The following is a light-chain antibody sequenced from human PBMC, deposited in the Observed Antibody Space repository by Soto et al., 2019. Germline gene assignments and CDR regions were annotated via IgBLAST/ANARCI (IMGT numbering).Light chain of an antibody. CDR2: AAN. Sequence: QSALTQPASVSGSPGQSITISCTGTSSDVGSYNLVSWYQQHPGRAPKLMIYAANKRPSGVSIRFSASKSHNTASLTISGLQAEDEADYYCSSYARSGTLVFGGGTKLTVL. CDR3: SSYARSGTLV. J-gene: IGLJ2*01. V-gene: IGLV2-23*01. CDR1: SSDVGSYNL.